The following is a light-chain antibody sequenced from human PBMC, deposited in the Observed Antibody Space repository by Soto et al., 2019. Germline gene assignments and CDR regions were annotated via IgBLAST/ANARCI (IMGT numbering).Light chain of an antibody. CDR1: SGHSSYA. V-gene: IGLV4-69*01. CDR2: LDSDGSH. Sequence: QLVLTQSPSASASLGASVKLTCTLSSGHSSYAIAWHQQQPEKGPRYLMKLDSDGSHNKGDGIPDRFSGSSSGTERYLTISSLQSEDEADYYCQTWGTNVVFGGGTKVTVL. CDR3: QTWGTNVV. J-gene: IGLJ2*01.